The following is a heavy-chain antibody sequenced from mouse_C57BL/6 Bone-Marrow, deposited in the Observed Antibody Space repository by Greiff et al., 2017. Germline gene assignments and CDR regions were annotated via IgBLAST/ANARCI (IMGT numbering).Heavy chain of an antibody. CDR3: ARGTYYYGSSWDWYLDV. Sequence: VQLQQSGPELVKPGASVKISCKASGYAFSSSWMNWVKQRPGKGLEWIGRIYPGDGDTNYNGKFKGKATLTADTSSSTAYMQLSSLTSEDSAVYFCARGTYYYGSSWDWYLDVWGTGTTVTVSS. CDR2: IYPGDGDT. CDR1: GYAFSSSW. D-gene: IGHD1-1*01. J-gene: IGHJ1*03. V-gene: IGHV1-82*01.